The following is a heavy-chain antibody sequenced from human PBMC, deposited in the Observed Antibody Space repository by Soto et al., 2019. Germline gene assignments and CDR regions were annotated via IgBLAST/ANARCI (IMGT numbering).Heavy chain of an antibody. J-gene: IGHJ6*02. CDR1: GGAISTYY. CDR3: ARSYGSGSYYDYYYGMDV. CDR2: IYHSGSS. V-gene: IGHV4-59*01. Sequence: SETLSLTCSVSGGAISTYYWSWIRQFPGQGLEWIGYIYHSGSSQYNPSLTSRVTISVDTSKNQLSLRLSSVTAADTAVYYCARSYGSGSYYDYYYGMDVWGQGTTVTVSS. D-gene: IGHD3-10*01.